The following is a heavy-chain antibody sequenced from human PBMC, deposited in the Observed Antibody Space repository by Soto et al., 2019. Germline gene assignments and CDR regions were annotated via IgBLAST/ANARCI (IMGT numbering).Heavy chain of an antibody. CDR3: ARGSSSYLFDY. Sequence: SETLSLTCAVYGGSFSGYYWSWIRQPPGKGLEWIGEINHSGSNNYNPSLKSRVTISVDTSKNQFSLKLSSVTAAETAVYYCARGSSSYLFDYWGQGTLVTVSS. D-gene: IGHD6-13*01. CDR1: GGSFSGYY. V-gene: IGHV4-34*01. CDR2: INHSGSN. J-gene: IGHJ4*02.